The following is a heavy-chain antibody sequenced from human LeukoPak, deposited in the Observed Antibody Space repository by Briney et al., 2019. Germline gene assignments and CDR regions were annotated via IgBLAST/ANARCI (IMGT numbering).Heavy chain of an antibody. D-gene: IGHD5-18*01. CDR3: ARWVYGGYRFGYHFDY. V-gene: IGHV3-23*01. Sequence: GGSLRLSCTASGFTFRTYAMTWVRQAPGKGLEWVSDVSDNGGDTSYADSVKGRFSISRDNAKNTVYLQMDSLRAEDTAQYYCARWVYGGYRFGYHFDYWGQGTLVTVSS. CDR2: VSDNGGDT. J-gene: IGHJ4*02. CDR1: GFTFRTYA.